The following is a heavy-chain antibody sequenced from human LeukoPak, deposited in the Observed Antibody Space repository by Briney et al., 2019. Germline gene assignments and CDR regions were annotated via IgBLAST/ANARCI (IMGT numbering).Heavy chain of an antibody. Sequence: GGSLRLSCAASGFTFSSYWMSWVRQAPGKGLEWAANIKQDGSEKYYVDSVKGRFTISRDNAKNSLYLQMNGLRAQDTAVYYCARGPRQWLVPDFDYWGQRTLVTVPS. CDR1: GFTFSSYW. D-gene: IGHD6-19*01. J-gene: IGHJ4*02. CDR3: ARGPRQWLVPDFDY. CDR2: IKQDGSEK. V-gene: IGHV3-7*01.